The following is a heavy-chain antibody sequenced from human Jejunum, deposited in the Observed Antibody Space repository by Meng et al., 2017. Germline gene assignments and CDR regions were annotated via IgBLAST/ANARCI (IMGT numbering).Heavy chain of an antibody. V-gene: IGHV1-69*01. CDR1: GGTFTAFA. D-gene: IGHD2-2*01. CDR3: ARGGVSYQLLTRLTF. Sequence: QVQLGQSWAEAKKPGSLVKVFCKASGGTFTAFAFSWVRQAPGQGLEWMGGIIPYLGTANYAQKFQGRVTITADESTSTAYMELSSLRSDDTAVYYCARGGVSYQLLTRLTFWGQGTLVTVSS. J-gene: IGHJ4*02. CDR2: IIPYLGTA.